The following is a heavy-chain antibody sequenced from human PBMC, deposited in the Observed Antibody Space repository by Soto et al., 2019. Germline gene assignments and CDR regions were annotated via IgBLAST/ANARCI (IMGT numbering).Heavy chain of an antibody. D-gene: IGHD2-2*02. CDR3: ARHHCTSTSCFTGYFDY. CDR1: GGSFSGYY. J-gene: IGHJ4*02. Sequence: SETLSLTCAVYGGSFSGYYWSWIRQPPGKGLEWIGEINHSGSTNYILSLKSRVTISVDTSKNQFSLNLRSVTAADTAVYYCARHHCTSTSCFTGYFDYWAPGTLVTVSS. CDR2: INHSGST. V-gene: IGHV4-34*01.